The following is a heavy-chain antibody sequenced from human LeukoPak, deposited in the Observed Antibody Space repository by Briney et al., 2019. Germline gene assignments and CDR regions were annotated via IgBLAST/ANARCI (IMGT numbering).Heavy chain of an antibody. V-gene: IGHV1-69*02. CDR2: IIPILGIA. D-gene: IGHD3-22*01. CDR1: GGTFSSYT. J-gene: IGHJ5*02. CDR3: ARVSHYYDSSGYTAENWFDP. Sequence: ASVKVSCKASGGTFSSYTISWVRQAPGQGLERMGRIIPILGIANYAQKFQGRVTITADKSTSTAYMELSSLRSEDTVVYYCARVSHYYDSSGYTAENWFDPWGQGTLVTVSS.